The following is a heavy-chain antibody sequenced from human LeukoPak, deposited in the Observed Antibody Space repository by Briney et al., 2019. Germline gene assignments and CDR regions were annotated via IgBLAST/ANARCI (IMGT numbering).Heavy chain of an antibody. Sequence: GASVKVSCKASGYTFTSYYMHWVRQAPGQGLEWMGIINPSGGSTSYAQKFQGRVTMTRDTSTSTVYMELSNLSSEDTDVYYCAREVTQAAAGTYYYYYYMDVWGKGTTVTISS. D-gene: IGHD6-13*01. CDR2: INPSGGST. CDR3: AREVTQAAAGTYYYYYYMDV. CDR1: GYTFTSYY. J-gene: IGHJ6*03. V-gene: IGHV1-46*01.